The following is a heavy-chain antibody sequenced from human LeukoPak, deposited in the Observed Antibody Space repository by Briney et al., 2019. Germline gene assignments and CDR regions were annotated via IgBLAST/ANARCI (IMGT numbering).Heavy chain of an antibody. CDR2: MNPNNSNT. CDR1: GYTFTNYD. V-gene: IGHV1-8*01. CDR3: ARGLGSFPVVVIGY. D-gene: IGHD3-22*01. Sequence: ASVKVSCKASGYTFTNYDINWVRQATGQGLEWMGWMNPNNSNTGYAQKFQGRLTVTRNTSISTAYMELSGLRSEDTAVYYCARGLGSFPVVVIGYWGQGTLVTVSS. J-gene: IGHJ4*02.